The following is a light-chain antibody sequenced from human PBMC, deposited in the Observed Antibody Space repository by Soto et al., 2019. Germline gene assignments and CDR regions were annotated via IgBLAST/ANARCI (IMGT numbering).Light chain of an antibody. J-gene: IGLJ2*01. CDR2: EGS. Sequence: QSALTQPASVSGSPGQSITISCTGTSSDVGSYNLVSWYQQHPGKAPKLMIYEGSKRPSGVSNRFSGSKSGNTASLTISGLHDEDEADYYCCSYAGSSTWVFGGGTKVTVL. V-gene: IGLV2-23*01. CDR3: CSYAGSSTWV. CDR1: SSDVGSYNL.